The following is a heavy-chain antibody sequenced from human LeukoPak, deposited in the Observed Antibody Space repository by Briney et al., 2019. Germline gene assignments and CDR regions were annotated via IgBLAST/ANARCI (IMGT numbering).Heavy chain of an antibody. CDR1: GYTFTGYY. CDR3: VPRGDGGFDY. D-gene: IGHD3-16*01. V-gene: IGHV1-2*06. J-gene: IGHJ4*02. CDR2: MNPNSGDT. Sequence: ASVKVSCKASGYTFTGYYMHWVRQAPGQGLEWLGRMNPNSGDTNYPQNFQGRVTMTRDTSISTAYMELSSLRSDDTAVYYCVPRGDGGFDYWGQGTLVIVSS.